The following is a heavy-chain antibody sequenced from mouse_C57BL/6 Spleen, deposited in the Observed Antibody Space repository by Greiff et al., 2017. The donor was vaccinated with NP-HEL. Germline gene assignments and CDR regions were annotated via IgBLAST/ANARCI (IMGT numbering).Heavy chain of an antibody. CDR3: ARGYYGSRSYFDY. CDR1: GYAFSSYW. V-gene: IGHV1-80*01. J-gene: IGHJ2*01. D-gene: IGHD1-1*01. Sequence: QVQLQQSGAKLVKPGASVKISCKASGYAFSSYWMNWVKQRPGKGLEWIGQIYPGDGDTNYNGKFKGKATLTADKSSSTAYMQLSSLTSEDSAVYFCARGYYGSRSYFDYWGQGTTLTVSS. CDR2: IYPGDGDT.